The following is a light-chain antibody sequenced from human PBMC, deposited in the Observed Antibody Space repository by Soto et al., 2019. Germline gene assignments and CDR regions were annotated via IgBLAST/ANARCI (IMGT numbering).Light chain of an antibody. V-gene: IGKV3-20*01. CDR3: QQYHSLPTN. J-gene: IGKJ3*01. CDR2: GAS. CDR1: QSVSSSY. Sequence: EIVLTQSPGTLSLSPGERATLSCRASQSVSSSYLAWYQQKPGQAPRLLIYGASSRATGIPDRFSGSGSGTDFTLTISRLEPEDFTVYYCQQYHSLPTNFGPGTKVDIK.